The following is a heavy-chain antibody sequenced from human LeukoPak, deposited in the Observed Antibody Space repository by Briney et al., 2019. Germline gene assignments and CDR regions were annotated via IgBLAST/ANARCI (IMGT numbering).Heavy chain of an antibody. D-gene: IGHD6-19*01. CDR2: ISAYNGNT. Sequence: ASVKVSCKASGYTFTSYGISWVRQAPGQGLEWMGWISAYNGNTNYAQRLQDRVTMTTDTSTSTAYMELRSLRSEDTAVYYCARGTAGYSSGWYWLAGAFDIWGQGIMVTVSS. CDR3: ARGTAGYSSGWYWLAGAFDI. J-gene: IGHJ3*02. V-gene: IGHV1-18*01. CDR1: GYTFTSYG.